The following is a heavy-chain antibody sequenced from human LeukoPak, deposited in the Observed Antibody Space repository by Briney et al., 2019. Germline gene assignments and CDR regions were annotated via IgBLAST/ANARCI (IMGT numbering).Heavy chain of an antibody. CDR2: ISYDGSNK. CDR1: GFTFSSYA. Sequence: AGGSLRLSCAASGFTFSSYAMHWVRQAPGKGLEWVAVISYDGSNKYYADSVKGRFTISRDNSKNTLYLQMNSLRAKDTAVYYCARDGSSWYGQYYYYYYGMDVWGQGTTVTVSS. V-gene: IGHV3-30*04. CDR3: ARDGSSWYGQYYYYYYGMDV. D-gene: IGHD6-13*01. J-gene: IGHJ6*02.